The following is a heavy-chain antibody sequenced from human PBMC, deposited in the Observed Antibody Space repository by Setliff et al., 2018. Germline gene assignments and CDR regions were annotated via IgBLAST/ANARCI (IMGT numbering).Heavy chain of an antibody. Sequence: ASVKVSCKASGYTFTTYAVHWVRQAPGQRLEWMGWINADNGNLKYSQKFQGRVTITRNTSASTVYMELSSLRSEDTAVYYCARDGNNWNDLDYWGHGTLVTVSS. J-gene: IGHJ4*01. V-gene: IGHV1-3*01. D-gene: IGHD1-20*01. CDR3: ARDGNNWNDLDY. CDR2: INADNGNL. CDR1: GYTFTTYA.